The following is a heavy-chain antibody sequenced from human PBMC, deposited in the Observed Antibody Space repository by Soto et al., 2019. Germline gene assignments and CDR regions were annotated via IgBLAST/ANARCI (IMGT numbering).Heavy chain of an antibody. CDR1: GYTFTSYG. D-gene: IGHD3-22*01. CDR2: ISAYNGNT. CDR3: ARLMTYYYDSSGYYASD. Sequence: QVQLVQSGAEVKKPGASVKVSCKASGYTFTSYGISWVRQAPGQGLEWMGWISAYNGNTNYAQKLQGRVTMTTDTSXSXXYMELRSLRSDDTAVYYCARLMTYYYDSSGYYASDWGQGTLVTVSS. V-gene: IGHV1-18*01. J-gene: IGHJ4*02.